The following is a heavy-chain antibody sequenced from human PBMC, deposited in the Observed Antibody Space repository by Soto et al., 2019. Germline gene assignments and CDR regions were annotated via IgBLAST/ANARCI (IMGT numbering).Heavy chain of an antibody. Sequence: GASVKVSCKASGYTFTSYGISWVRQAPGQGLKWMGWISAYNGNTNYAQKLQGRVTMTTDTSTSTAYMELRSLRSDDTAVYYCARVHGPDYDFWSGYSDYWDQGTLVTVSS. D-gene: IGHD3-3*01. CDR3: ARVHGPDYDFWSGYSDY. V-gene: IGHV1-18*01. J-gene: IGHJ4*02. CDR1: GYTFTSYG. CDR2: ISAYNGNT.